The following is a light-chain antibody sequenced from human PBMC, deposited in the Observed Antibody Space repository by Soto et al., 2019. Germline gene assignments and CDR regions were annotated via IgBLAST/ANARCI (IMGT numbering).Light chain of an antibody. CDR3: QQYNSYPRT. CDR1: QDTRHY. Sequence: DFVMTQSPDSLAVSLGERATINCKSKQDTRHYLGWYQQKPEQPPKLLIDWASSRASGVPDRFSGSGSGTDFTLTISNVQAEECATYDCQQYNSYPRTFGQGTRLEI. V-gene: IGKV4-1*01. CDR2: WAS. J-gene: IGKJ5*01.